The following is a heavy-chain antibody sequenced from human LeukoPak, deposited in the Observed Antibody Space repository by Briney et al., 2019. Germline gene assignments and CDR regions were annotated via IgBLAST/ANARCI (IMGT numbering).Heavy chain of an antibody. CDR1: GFTLSSYS. CDR2: ISRSSAYI. J-gene: IGHJ3*02. D-gene: IGHD3-10*01. CDR3: ASFPPYMVRTDAFDI. Sequence: GGSLRFSCAASGFTLSSYSMNWVRQAPGKGLEWVSSISRSSAYIYYADSVKGRFTISRDNAKNSLYLQMNSLRAEDTAVYYCASFPPYMVRTDAFDIWGQGTMVTVSS. V-gene: IGHV3-21*01.